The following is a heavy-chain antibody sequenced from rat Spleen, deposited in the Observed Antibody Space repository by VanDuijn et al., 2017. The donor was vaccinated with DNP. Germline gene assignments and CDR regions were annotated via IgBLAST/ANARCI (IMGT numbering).Heavy chain of an antibody. Sequence: EVQLVETGGSLVQPGKSLKLTCATSGFTFSSAWLHWVRQAPKKGLEWVASISYDGGSTYYRDSVKGRFTISRDNAKSSLYLQMDSLRSEDTATYYCTTLHYWGQGVMVTVSS. J-gene: IGHJ2*01. D-gene: IGHD2-1*01. CDR2: ISYDGGST. CDR3: TTLHY. V-gene: IGHV5-20*01. CDR1: GFTFSSAW.